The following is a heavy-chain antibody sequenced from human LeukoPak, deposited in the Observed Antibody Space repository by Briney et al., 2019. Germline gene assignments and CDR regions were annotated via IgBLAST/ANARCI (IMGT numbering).Heavy chain of an antibody. D-gene: IGHD3-10*01. CDR2: ISGSGGST. CDR1: GFTFTIYA. J-gene: IGHJ5*02. CDR3: AKEDLYGSVKWFDP. Sequence: GGSLRLSCAASGFTFTIYAMTWVRQAPGKGLEWVSAISGSGGSTYYADSVKGRFTISRDNSKNTLYLQMSSLRAEDKAVYYCAKEDLYGSVKWFDPWGQGTLVTVSS. V-gene: IGHV3-23*01.